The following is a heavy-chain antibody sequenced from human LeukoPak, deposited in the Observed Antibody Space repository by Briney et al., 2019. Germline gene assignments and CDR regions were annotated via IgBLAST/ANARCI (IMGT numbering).Heavy chain of an antibody. CDR3: ARVQAIFQNFDY. D-gene: IGHD3-3*01. CDR1: GFTVNSAY. V-gene: IGHV3-66*01. Sequence: PGGSLRLSCAASGFTVNSAYMTWVRLAPGKGLEWVSVIYTGGDTYYADSVKGRFTISRDNSKNTVYLQMNSLRAEDTAVYYCARVQAIFQNFDYWGQGTLVTVSS. J-gene: IGHJ4*02. CDR2: IYTGGDT.